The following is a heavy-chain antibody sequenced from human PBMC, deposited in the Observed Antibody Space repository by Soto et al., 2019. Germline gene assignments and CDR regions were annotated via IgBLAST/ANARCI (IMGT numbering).Heavy chain of an antibody. J-gene: IGHJ4*02. CDR3: ANDPGGYKPHYFDY. CDR2: ISGSGGST. V-gene: IGHV3-23*01. CDR1: GFTFSSYA. Sequence: EVQLLESGGGLVQPGGSLRLSCAASGFTFSSYAMSWVRQAPGKGLEWVSAISGSGGSTYYADSVKGRFTISRDNSKNTVYLQMNSVRAEATAVYYCANDPGGYKPHYFDYWGQGTLVTVSS. D-gene: IGHD5-12*01.